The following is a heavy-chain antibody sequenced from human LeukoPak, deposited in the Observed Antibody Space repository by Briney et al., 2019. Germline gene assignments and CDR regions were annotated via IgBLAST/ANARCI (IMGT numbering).Heavy chain of an antibody. D-gene: IGHD1-14*01. J-gene: IGHJ3*02. CDR2: IYYSGST. V-gene: IGHV4-39*01. CDR3: ARNLI. Sequence: SETLSLTCTVSGGSIGSTSYYWGWIRQPPGKGLEWIGSIYYSGSTYYNPSLESRVTISVDTSKNQFSLKLSSVTAADTAVYYCARNLIWGQGTMVTVSS. CDR1: GGSIGSTSYY.